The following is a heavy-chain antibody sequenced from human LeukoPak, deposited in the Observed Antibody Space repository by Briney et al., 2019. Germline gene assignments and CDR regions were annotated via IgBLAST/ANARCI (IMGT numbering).Heavy chain of an antibody. V-gene: IGHV4-61*02. CDR3: ARYSSTGYDAFDI. CDR1: GGSISSGSYY. Sequence: SETLSLTCTVSGGSISSGSYYWSWIRQPAGKGLEWIGRIYTSGSTNYNPSLKSRVTISVDTSKSQFSLKLSSVTAADTAVYYCARYSSTGYDAFDIWGQGTMVTVSS. D-gene: IGHD6-13*01. J-gene: IGHJ3*02. CDR2: IYTSGST.